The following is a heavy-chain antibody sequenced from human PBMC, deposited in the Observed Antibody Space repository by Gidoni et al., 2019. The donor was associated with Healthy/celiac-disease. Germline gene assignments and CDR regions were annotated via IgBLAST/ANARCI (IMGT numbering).Heavy chain of an antibody. Sequence: QVQLVQSRAEVKNPGASVKVSCKASGYTFTSYYMPWLRQAPGQGLEWMGIINPSGGSTSYAQKFQGRVTMTRDTSTSTVYMELSSLRSEDTAVYYCARDYYPIWFGELRPEFDPWGQGTLVTVSS. CDR3: ARDYYPIWFGELRPEFDP. CDR2: INPSGGST. D-gene: IGHD3-10*01. J-gene: IGHJ5*02. V-gene: IGHV1-46*01. CDR1: GYTFTSYY.